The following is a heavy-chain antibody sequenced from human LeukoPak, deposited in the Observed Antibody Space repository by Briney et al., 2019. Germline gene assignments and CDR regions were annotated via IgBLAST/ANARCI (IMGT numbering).Heavy chain of an antibody. D-gene: IGHD3-16*02. Sequence: SETLSLTCTVSGDSISNYYWSWIRQPPGKGLEWIGYIYYSGSTNYNPSLKSRVTISVDTSKNQFSLKLSSVTAADTAVYYCARGVPAGDYVWGSYRSLYYFDYWGQGTLVTVSS. J-gene: IGHJ4*02. CDR2: IYYSGST. CDR1: GDSISNYY. CDR3: ARGVPAGDYVWGSYRSLYYFDY. V-gene: IGHV4-59*01.